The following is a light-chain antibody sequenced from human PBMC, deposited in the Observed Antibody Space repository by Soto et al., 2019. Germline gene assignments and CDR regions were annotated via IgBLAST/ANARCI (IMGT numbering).Light chain of an antibody. V-gene: IGKV3-15*01. CDR1: QSIRTD. Sequence: EVVMKQSPATLSVSPGARATLSCLASQSIRTDLAWYQQKPGQAPSLLIFSASTRATGVPARFSGSGSGTEFTLTISSLQSEDFAVYYCQQYNKWPQWTFGQGTKVDI. CDR3: QQYNKWPQWT. J-gene: IGKJ1*01. CDR2: SAS.